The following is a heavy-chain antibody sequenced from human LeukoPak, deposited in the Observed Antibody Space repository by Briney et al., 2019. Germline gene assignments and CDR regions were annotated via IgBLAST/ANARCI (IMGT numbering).Heavy chain of an antibody. J-gene: IGHJ4*02. CDR2: ISWNSGSI. CDR1: GFTFDDYA. V-gene: IGHV3-9*01. CDR3: ARYVYGSGSYYNGAGDY. D-gene: IGHD3-10*01. Sequence: PGGSPRLSCAASGFTFDDYAMHWVRQAPGKGLEWVSGISWNSGSIGYADSVKGRFTISRDNSKNTLYLQMNSLRAEDTAVYYCARYVYGSGSYYNGAGDYWGQGTLVTVSS.